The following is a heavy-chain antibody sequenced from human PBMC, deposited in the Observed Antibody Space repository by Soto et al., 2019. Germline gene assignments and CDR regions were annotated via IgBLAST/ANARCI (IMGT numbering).Heavy chain of an antibody. D-gene: IGHD6-13*01. V-gene: IGHV1-8*01. CDR1: GYTFTSYD. Sequence: QVQLVQSGAEVKKPGASVKVSCKASGYTFTSYDINWVRQATGQGLEWMGWMNPNSGNTGYAQKFQGRVTMTRNTSISTAYMELSSLRSEATAVYYCARTARWEAAASMDVWGQGTTVTVSS. CDR3: ARTARWEAAASMDV. J-gene: IGHJ6*01. CDR2: MNPNSGNT.